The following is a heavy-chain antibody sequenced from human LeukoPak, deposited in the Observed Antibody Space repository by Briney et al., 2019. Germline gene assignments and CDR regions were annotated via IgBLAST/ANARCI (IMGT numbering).Heavy chain of an antibody. J-gene: IGHJ4*02. V-gene: IGHV3-9*01. CDR1: GFTFDDYA. D-gene: IGHD7-27*01. CDR3: ARGGLPGGFDY. Sequence: PGGSLRLSCAASGFTFDDYAMHWVRQAPGKGLEWVSGISWNSGSIGYADSVKGRFTISRDNAKNSLYLQMNSLRDDDTAMYYCARGGLPGGFDYWGQGILVTVSS. CDR2: ISWNSGSI.